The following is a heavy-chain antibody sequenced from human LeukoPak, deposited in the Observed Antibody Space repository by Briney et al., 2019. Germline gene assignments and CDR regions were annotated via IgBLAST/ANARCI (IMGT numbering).Heavy chain of an antibody. D-gene: IGHD3-22*01. CDR2: IIPIFGTA. CDR3: ASGYYYDSSGYYQEYFQH. J-gene: IGHJ1*01. Sequence: SVKASCKASGGTFSSYAISWVRQAPGQGLEWMGRIIPIFGTANYAQKFQGRVTITADKSTSTAYMELSSLRSEDTAVYYCASGYYYDSSGYYQEYFQHWGQGILVTVSS. V-gene: IGHV1-69*06. CDR1: GGTFSSYA.